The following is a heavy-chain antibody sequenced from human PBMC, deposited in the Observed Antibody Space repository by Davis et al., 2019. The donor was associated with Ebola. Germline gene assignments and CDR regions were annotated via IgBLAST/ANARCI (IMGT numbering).Heavy chain of an antibody. CDR2: ISAANGNT. Sequence: AASVKVSCKASGYTFTSYGISWVRQAPGQGLEWMGWISAANGNTKYSQKFQDRVTIIRDRSASTAYMELSSLRSEDTAVYYCAREGRVQGLISAGMDVWGQGTMVTVSS. J-gene: IGHJ6*02. V-gene: IGHV1-18*01. CDR1: GYTFTSYG. D-gene: IGHD3-10*01. CDR3: AREGRVQGLISAGMDV.